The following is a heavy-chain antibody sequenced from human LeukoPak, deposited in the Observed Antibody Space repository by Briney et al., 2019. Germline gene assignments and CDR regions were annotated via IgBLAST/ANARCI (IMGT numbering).Heavy chain of an antibody. V-gene: IGHV4-34*01. CDR2: INHSGST. J-gene: IGHJ4*02. CDR1: GGSFSGYY. Sequence: SETLSLTYAVYGGSFSGYYWSWIRQPPGKGLEWIGEINHSGSTNYNPSLKSRVTMSVDTSKNQVFLKLSSVTATDTAVYYCARVGLRYYGSGRGPFDYWGQGTLVTVSS. D-gene: IGHD3-10*01. CDR3: ARVGLRYYGSGRGPFDY.